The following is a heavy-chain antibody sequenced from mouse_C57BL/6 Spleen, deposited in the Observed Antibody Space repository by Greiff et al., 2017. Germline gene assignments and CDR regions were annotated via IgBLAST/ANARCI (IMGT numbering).Heavy chain of an antibody. J-gene: IGHJ4*01. CDR2: ISGGGGNT. V-gene: IGHV5-9*04. Sequence: EVKLQESGGGLVKPGGSLKLSCAASGFTFSSYTMSWVRQTPGKRLEWVGTISGGGGNTYYPDSVKGRFTISRDNAKNTPYLQMSSLRSEDTAMYYCARELGTYAMDYWGQGTSVTVSS. CDR3: ARELGTYAMDY. D-gene: IGHD4-1*01. CDR1: GFTFSSYT.